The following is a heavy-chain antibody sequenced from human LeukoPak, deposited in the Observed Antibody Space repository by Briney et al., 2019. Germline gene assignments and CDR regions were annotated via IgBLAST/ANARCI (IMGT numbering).Heavy chain of an antibody. CDR2: INHSGST. J-gene: IGHJ4*02. Sequence: SETLSLTCAVYGGSFSGYYWSWIRQPPGKGLEWIGEINHSGSTNYNPSLKSRVTISVDTSKNQFSLKLSSVTAADTAIYYCARNIVGPRQVDYWGQGTLVTVSS. D-gene: IGHD1-26*01. CDR3: ARNIVGPRQVDY. V-gene: IGHV4-34*01. CDR1: GGSFSGYY.